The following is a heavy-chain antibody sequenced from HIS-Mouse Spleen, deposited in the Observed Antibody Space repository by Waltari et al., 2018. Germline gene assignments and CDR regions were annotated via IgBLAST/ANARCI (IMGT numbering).Heavy chain of an antibody. CDR2: SCYSGGT. Sequence: QLQLQESGPGLVKPSETLSLTCTVSGGSISSSSYYWGWIRQPPGKGLEWIGSSCYSGGTYDNPSLKSRVTISVDTSKNQFALKLSSVTAADTAVYYCAREIPYSSSWYDWYFDLWGRGTLVTVSS. CDR3: AREIPYSSSWYDWYFDL. V-gene: IGHV4-39*07. D-gene: IGHD6-13*01. J-gene: IGHJ2*01. CDR1: GGSISSSSYY.